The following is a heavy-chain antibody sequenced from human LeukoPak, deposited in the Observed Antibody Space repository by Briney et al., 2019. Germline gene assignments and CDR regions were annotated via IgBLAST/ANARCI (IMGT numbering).Heavy chain of an antibody. CDR2: IKQDGSEK. CDR3: ARSYYDSSGYYYFDY. CDR1: GFTFSSYW. J-gene: IGHJ4*02. Sequence: GSLRLSCAASGFTFSSYWMSWVRQAPGKGLEWVANIKQDGSEKYYVDSVKGRFTISRDNAKNSLYLQMNSLRAGDTAVYYCARSYYDSSGYYYFDYWGQGTLVTVSS. V-gene: IGHV3-7*01. D-gene: IGHD3-22*01.